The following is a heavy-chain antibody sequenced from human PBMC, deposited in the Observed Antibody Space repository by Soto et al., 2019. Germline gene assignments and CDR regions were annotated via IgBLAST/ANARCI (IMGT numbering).Heavy chain of an antibody. V-gene: IGHV1-18*01. CDR3: ARAQTPTGSDF. J-gene: IGHJ4*02. Sequence: QIQVVQSEGEVKQPGASVRVSCKTSGYTFTNYGVSWVRQAPGQGLEWMGWLNTYNGNTKYAQKLQGRVTMTTDTSTSTAYVELRSLRFDDTAVYYCARAQTPTGSDFWGQGTLVTVSS. CDR2: LNTYNGNT. CDR1: GYTFTNYG. D-gene: IGHD4-4*01.